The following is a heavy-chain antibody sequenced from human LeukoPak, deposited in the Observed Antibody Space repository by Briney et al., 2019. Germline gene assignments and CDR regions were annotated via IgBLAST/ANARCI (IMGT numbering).Heavy chain of an antibody. V-gene: IGHV3-11*04. D-gene: IGHD4-11*01. Sequence: GGSLRLSCTASGFTFGDYAMSWVRQAPGKGLEWVSYISSSGSTIYYADSVKGRFTISRDNAKNSLYLQMNSLRAEDTAVYYCARAYSKAAFDIWGQGTMVTVSS. CDR2: ISSSGSTI. J-gene: IGHJ3*02. CDR1: GFTFGDYA. CDR3: ARAYSKAAFDI.